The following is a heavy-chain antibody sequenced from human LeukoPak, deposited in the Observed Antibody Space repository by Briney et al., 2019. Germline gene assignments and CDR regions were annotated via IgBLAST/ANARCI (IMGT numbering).Heavy chain of an antibody. CDR3: ARDMTDWWFDP. CDR1: GGSISSGGYY. Sequence: PSETLSLTCTVSGGSISSGGYYWSWIRQHPGKGLEWIGYIYYSGSTHYNPSLKSRVTISVDTSKNQFSLKLSSVTAADTAVYYCARDMTDWWFDPWGQGALVTVSS. D-gene: IGHD3-9*01. V-gene: IGHV4-31*03. J-gene: IGHJ5*02. CDR2: IYYSGST.